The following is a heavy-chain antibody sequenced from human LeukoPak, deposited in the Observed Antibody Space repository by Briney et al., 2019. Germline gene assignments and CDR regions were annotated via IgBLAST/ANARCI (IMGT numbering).Heavy chain of an antibody. J-gene: IGHJ6*02. Sequence: ASVKVSCKASGYTFTSYDINWVRQATGQGLEWMGWMNPNSDNTGYAQKFQGRVTVTRNTSISTAYMELSSLRSEDTAVYYCARGRRYYDSYGMDVWGQGTTVTVSS. CDR2: MNPNSDNT. CDR1: GYTFTSYD. D-gene: IGHD3-22*01. V-gene: IGHV1-8*01. CDR3: ARGRRYYDSYGMDV.